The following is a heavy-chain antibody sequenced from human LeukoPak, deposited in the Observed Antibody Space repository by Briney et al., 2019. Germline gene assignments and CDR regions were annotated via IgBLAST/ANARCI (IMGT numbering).Heavy chain of an antibody. D-gene: IGHD5-12*01. CDR1: GGSISSSSYY. CDR3: ARHRQANSFDY. CDR2: IYYSGST. Sequence: SETLSLTCTVSGGSISSSSYYWGWIRQPPGRGLEWSGSIYYSGSTHYNPSLKSRVTISVDTSKTQFSLKLSSVTAADTAVYYCARHRQANSFDYRGQGTLVTVSS. V-gene: IGHV4-39*01. J-gene: IGHJ4*02.